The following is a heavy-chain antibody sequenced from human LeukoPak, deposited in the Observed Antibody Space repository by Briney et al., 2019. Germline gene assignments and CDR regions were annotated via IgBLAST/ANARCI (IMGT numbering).Heavy chain of an antibody. Sequence: GKGLEWIGYIYYSGSTNYNPSLKSRVTISVDTSKNQFSLKLSSVTATDTAVYYCARGEWLLDYWGQGTLVTVSS. J-gene: IGHJ4*02. V-gene: IGHV4-59*12. CDR3: ARGEWLLDY. CDR2: IYYSGST. D-gene: IGHD3-3*01.